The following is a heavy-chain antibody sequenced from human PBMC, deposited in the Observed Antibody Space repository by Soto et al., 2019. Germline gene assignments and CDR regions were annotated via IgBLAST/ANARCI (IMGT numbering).Heavy chain of an antibody. CDR1: GYAFTMFY. Sequence: VQWVQSGAEVREPGASVMLSCKTSGYAFTMFYMSWVRQAPGQGLEWVGTINADGGRTTYEQNSQGRPTMTSATCPGTIYMELRSLKSEDTAVYYSARAMPAADKWEGLFWFDPWGQGALVTVS. CDR2: INADGGRT. J-gene: IGHJ5*02. V-gene: IGHV1-46*01. D-gene: IGHD6-25*01. CDR3: ARAMPAADKWEGLFWFDP.